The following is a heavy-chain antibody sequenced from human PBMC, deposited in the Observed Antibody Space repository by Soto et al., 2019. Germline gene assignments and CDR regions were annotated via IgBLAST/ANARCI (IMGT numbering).Heavy chain of an antibody. J-gene: IGHJ4*02. CDR2: IIPIFGTA. V-gene: IGHV1-69*01. D-gene: IGHD3-22*01. Sequence: QVQLVQSGAEVKKPGSSVKVSCKASGGTFSSYAISWVRQAPGQGLEWMGGIIPIFGTANYAQKFQGRVTITADESTSTAYMELSSLRSEDTAMYYCARVPFDSSGYYYVYYFDYWGQGTLVTVSS. CDR3: ARVPFDSSGYYYVYYFDY. CDR1: GGTFSSYA.